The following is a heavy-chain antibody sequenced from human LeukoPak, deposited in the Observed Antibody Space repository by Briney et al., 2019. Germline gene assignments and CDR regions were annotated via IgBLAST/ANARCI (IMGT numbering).Heavy chain of an antibody. V-gene: IGHV1-24*01. CDR3: AADVTTSYSSTWYARN. D-gene: IGHD6-13*01. Sequence: ASVKVSCKVSGYTLTELSMHWVRQAPGKGLEWMGGFDPEDGKTMYAQKFQGRVTMTEDTSTDTAYMDLSGLRPEDTAVYYCAADVTTSYSSTWYARNWGQGTLVTVSS. J-gene: IGHJ4*02. CDR1: GYTLTELS. CDR2: FDPEDGKT.